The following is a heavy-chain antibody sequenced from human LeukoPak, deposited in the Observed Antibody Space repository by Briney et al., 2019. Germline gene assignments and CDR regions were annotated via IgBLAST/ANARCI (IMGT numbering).Heavy chain of an antibody. CDR1: GGSISSYY. CDR3: AREGAYCSGGSCYRYYFDY. Sequence: SETLSLTCTVSGGSISSYYWSWIRQPPGEGLEWIGYIYYSGSTNYNPSLKSRVTISVDTSKNQFSLKLSSVTAADTAVYYCAREGAYCSGGSCYRYYFDYWGQGTLVTVSS. J-gene: IGHJ4*02. V-gene: IGHV4-59*01. D-gene: IGHD2-15*01. CDR2: IYYSGST.